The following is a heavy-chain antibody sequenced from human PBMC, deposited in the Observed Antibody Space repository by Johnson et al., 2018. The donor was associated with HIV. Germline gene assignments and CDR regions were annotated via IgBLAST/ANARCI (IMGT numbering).Heavy chain of an antibody. V-gene: IGHV3-15*01. Sequence: EVQLVESGGGLVKPGGSLILSCAASGFTFSNVWMSGVRQAPGKGLEWVGRIKRKIEGEATDYAAPVKGRFTISRDDSKNTLFLQMSSLKTDDTAVYYCTICITMIVVVTTDAFDIWGQGTMVTVSS. CDR3: TICITMIVVVTTDAFDI. CDR2: IKRKIEGEAT. J-gene: IGHJ3*02. D-gene: IGHD3-22*01. CDR1: GFTFSNVW.